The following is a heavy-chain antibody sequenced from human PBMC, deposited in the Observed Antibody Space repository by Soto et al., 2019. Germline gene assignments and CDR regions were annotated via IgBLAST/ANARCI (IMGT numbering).Heavy chain of an antibody. J-gene: IGHJ6*02. CDR3: AKIVATTRYYYGMDV. CDR1: GFTFSSYG. CDR2: ISYDGSNK. Sequence: GGSLRLSCAASGFTFSSYGMHWVRQAPGKGLEWVAVISYDGSNKYYADSVKGRFTISRDNSKNTLYLQMNSLRAEDTAVYYCAKIVATTRYYYGMDVWGQGTTVTVSS. V-gene: IGHV3-30*18. D-gene: IGHD5-12*01.